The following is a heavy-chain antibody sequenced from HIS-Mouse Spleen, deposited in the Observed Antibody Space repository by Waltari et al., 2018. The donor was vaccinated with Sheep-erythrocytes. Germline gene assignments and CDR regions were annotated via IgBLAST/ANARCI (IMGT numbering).Heavy chain of an antibody. D-gene: IGHD3-3*01. CDR1: GGSISSSSYY. Sequence: QLQLQESGPGLVKPSETLSLTCTVSGGSISSSSYYWGWIRQPPGKGLEWIGSIYYSGRTYHHPSLKSRVTISVDTSKNQFSLKRSSVTAADTAVYYCARVPPGYYDFWSGPTGPRWFDPWGQGTLVTVSS. CDR2: IYYSGRT. V-gene: IGHV4-39*07. J-gene: IGHJ5*02. CDR3: ARVPPGYYDFWSGPTGPRWFDP.